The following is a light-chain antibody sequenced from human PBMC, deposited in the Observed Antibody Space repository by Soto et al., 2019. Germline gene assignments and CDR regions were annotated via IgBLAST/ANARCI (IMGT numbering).Light chain of an antibody. V-gene: IGKV1-5*03. CDR3: QQYHSYSLT. CDR2: KAS. Sequence: DIQMTQSPSTLSASVGDRVTITCRASQSISSWLAWYQQKPGKAPKLLIYKASSLEGGVPSRFSGSGSGTDFTVTISSLQADDCGTYYFQQYHSYSLTFGGGTKVDIK. CDR1: QSISSW. J-gene: IGKJ4*01.